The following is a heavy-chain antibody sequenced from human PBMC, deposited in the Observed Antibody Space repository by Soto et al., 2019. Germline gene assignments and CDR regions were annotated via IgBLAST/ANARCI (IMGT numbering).Heavy chain of an antibody. CDR2: IYKSTTT. D-gene: IGHD2-15*01. CDR3: ARGRYCLTGRCFPNWFDS. CDR1: GDSISTVDYF. J-gene: IGHJ5*01. Sequence: SETLSLTCSVSGDSISTVDYFWAWIRQPPGQALEYIGYIYKSTTTYYNPSFESRVAISLDTSKSQFSLNVTSVTAADTAAYFCARGRYCLTGRCFPNWFDSWGQGTLVTVSS. V-gene: IGHV4-30-4*01.